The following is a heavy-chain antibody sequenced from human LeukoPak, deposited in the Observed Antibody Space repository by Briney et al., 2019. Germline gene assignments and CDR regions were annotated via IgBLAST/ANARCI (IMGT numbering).Heavy chain of an antibody. CDR3: AKRNDFWSGSHFDP. Sequence: GGSLRLSCAASGFTFSSYAMSWVRQAPGKGLEWVSAISGSGGSTYYADSVKGRFTISRDNSKNTLYLQMNSLRAEDTAVYYCAKRNDFWSGSHFDPWGQGTLSPSPQ. CDR1: GFTFSSYA. D-gene: IGHD3-3*01. V-gene: IGHV3-23*01. J-gene: IGHJ5*02. CDR2: ISGSGGST.